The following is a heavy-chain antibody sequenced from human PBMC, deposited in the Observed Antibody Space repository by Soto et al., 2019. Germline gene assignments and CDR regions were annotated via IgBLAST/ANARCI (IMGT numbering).Heavy chain of an antibody. Sequence: QGQLVGSGGGVVQPGGSLRLSWAASGFIFSAYGIHWVRQAPGKGLEWVAIVWNDGINKYYADSVKGRFTISRDNFKNTVDLQMNSLRVEDTAVYYCARLAYSNFLGGLDSWGQGTLVTASS. CDR3: ARLAYSNFLGGLDS. CDR1: GFIFSAYG. J-gene: IGHJ5*01. D-gene: IGHD1-26*01. CDR2: VWNDGINK. V-gene: IGHV3-33*01.